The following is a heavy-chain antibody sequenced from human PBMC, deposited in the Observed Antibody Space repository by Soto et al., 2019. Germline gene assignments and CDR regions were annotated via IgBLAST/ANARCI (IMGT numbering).Heavy chain of an antibody. V-gene: IGHV4-31*03. CDR3: ARGPDVAVEPAAPYYFDF. Sequence: QVQLQESGPGLVKPSQTLSLTCTVSGDSINGENYYLSWVSQLPGKGLEWIGSFYNRGDTYSNPSLWCRVAISVDASNNQFSLKLTSVTAADTAVYYCARGPDVAVEPAAPYYFDFWGQGAQVTVSS. CDR2: FYNRGDT. CDR1: GDSINGENYY. J-gene: IGHJ4*02. D-gene: IGHD2-2*01.